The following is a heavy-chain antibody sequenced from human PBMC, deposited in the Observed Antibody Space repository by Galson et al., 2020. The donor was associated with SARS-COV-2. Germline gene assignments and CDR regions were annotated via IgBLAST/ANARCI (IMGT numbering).Heavy chain of an antibody. V-gene: IGHV1-69*13. CDR1: GGTFNAYA. Sequence: SVKVSCMASGGTFNAYAFNWVRQAPGQGLEWLGGIIPIFGTTKYAQKFQGRVTITADESTSTTYMEETRLTFEDTAVYYCVRDVIASDNFLVWFDPWGQGTLVTGSS. CDR2: IIPIFGTT. CDR3: VRDVIASDNFLVWFDP. J-gene: IGHJ5*02. D-gene: IGHD2-21*01.